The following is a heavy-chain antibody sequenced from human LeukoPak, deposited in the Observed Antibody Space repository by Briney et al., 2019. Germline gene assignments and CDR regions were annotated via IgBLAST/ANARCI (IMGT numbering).Heavy chain of an antibody. J-gene: IGHJ4*02. Sequence: GGSLRLSCAASGFTFSSYAMHWVRQAPGKGLEWMAVISYDGSNKYYADSVKGRFTISRDNSKNTLYLQMNSLRAEDTAVYYCARDHVEMATDYWGQGTLVTVSS. CDR2: ISYDGSNK. CDR1: GFTFSSYA. V-gene: IGHV3-30*01. CDR3: ARDHVEMATDY. D-gene: IGHD5-24*01.